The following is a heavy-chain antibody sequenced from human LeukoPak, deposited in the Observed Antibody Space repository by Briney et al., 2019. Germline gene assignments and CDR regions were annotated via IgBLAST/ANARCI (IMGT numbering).Heavy chain of an antibody. CDR1: GLTFISYE. Sequence: GGSLRLSCAAAGLTFISYEMNWVRQAPGKGLEWVSYISSSGNTIYYADSVKGRFTISRDNAKNSLYLQMNSLRAEDTAVYYCAKQLAQFDYWGQGTLVTVSS. CDR2: ISSSGNTI. J-gene: IGHJ4*02. D-gene: IGHD6-13*01. CDR3: AKQLAQFDY. V-gene: IGHV3-48*03.